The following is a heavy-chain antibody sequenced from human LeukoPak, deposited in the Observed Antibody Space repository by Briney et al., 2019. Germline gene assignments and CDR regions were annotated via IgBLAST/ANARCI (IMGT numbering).Heavy chain of an antibody. Sequence: SVKVSCKASGFTFTSSAVQWVRQARGQRLEWIGWIVVGSGNTNYAQKFQERVTITRDMSTSTAYMELSSLRSEDTAVYYCATGKAAAGTWYFQHWGQGTLVTVSS. CDR3: ATGKAAAGTWYFQH. J-gene: IGHJ1*01. D-gene: IGHD6-13*01. V-gene: IGHV1-58*01. CDR1: GFTFTSSA. CDR2: IVVGSGNT.